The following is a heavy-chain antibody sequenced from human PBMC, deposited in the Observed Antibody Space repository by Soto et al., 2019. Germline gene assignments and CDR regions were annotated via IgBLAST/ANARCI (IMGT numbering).Heavy chain of an antibody. J-gene: IGHJ6*02. CDR3: ARRWGPGIAAAGTTGGTNYYYYYVMDV. CDR1: GGSFSGYY. CDR2: INHSGST. Sequence: SETLSLTCAVYGGSFSGYYWSWIRQPPGKGLEWIGEINHSGSTNYNPSLKSRVTISVDTSKNQFSLKLSSVTAADTAVYYCARRWGPGIAAAGTTGGTNYYYYYVMDVCGQGTTVTVSS. D-gene: IGHD6-13*01. V-gene: IGHV4-34*01.